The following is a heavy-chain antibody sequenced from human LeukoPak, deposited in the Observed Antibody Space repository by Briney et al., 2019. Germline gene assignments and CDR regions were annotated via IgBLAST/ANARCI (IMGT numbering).Heavy chain of an antibody. V-gene: IGHV3-49*04. D-gene: IGHD1-26*01. CDR2: ISNKACGGTT. J-gene: IGHJ4*02. Sequence: GGSLTLTCTASGFTFRDYAMSWVRQPPGKGLEWVGVISNKACGGTTEYAASVKGRFTISRDDSKSIVYLQMNSLKTEDTAVYYCARRVGALYYFDYWGQGTLVTVSS. CDR3: ARRVGALYYFDY. CDR1: GFTFRDYA.